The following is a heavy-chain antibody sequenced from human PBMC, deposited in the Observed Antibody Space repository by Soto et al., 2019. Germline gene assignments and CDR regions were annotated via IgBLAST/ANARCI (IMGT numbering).Heavy chain of an antibody. CDR3: ACLRYDFWSGYSPYSFDS. Sequence: EVQLLESGGGLVQPGGSLRLSCAASGFTFSSYAMNWVRQAPGKGLEWVSVVSGSGGGTYYEDSVKGRFTVSRDNSKNTLYLQMNSLRAEDTAIYYCACLRYDFWSGYSPYSFDSWGQGTLVTVSS. V-gene: IGHV3-23*01. J-gene: IGHJ4*02. CDR2: VSGSGGGT. CDR1: GFTFSSYA. D-gene: IGHD3-3*01.